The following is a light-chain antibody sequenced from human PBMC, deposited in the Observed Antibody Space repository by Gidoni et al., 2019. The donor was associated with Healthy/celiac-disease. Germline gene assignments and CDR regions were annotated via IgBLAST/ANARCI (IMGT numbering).Light chain of an antibody. Sequence: EIVLTQSPATLSLSPGARATPSCRASQTVSSYFACYQQNPGQAPRLLIYDASNRATGIPARFSGSGSGTDFTLTISSLEPEDFAVYYCQQRSNCPPYTFGHGTKLGIK. V-gene: IGKV3-11*01. CDR2: DAS. CDR3: QQRSNCPPYT. J-gene: IGKJ2*01. CDR1: QTVSSY.